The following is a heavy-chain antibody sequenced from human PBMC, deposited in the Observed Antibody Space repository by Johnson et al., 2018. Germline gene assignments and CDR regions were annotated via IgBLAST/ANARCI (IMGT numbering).Heavy chain of an antibody. V-gene: IGHV3-11*01. CDR2: ISSSGSTI. J-gene: IGHJ1*01. D-gene: IGHD2-15*01. CDR1: GFTFSDYY. Sequence: VQLVESGGGVVQPGRSLRLSCAASGFTFSDYYMSWIRQAPGKGLEWVSYISSSGSTIYYADSVKGRFTISRDNSKSTLYLQMKSLRPEDTAVYYVARGAGFCSGGSCLGRYSSQHWGQGTLVTVSS. CDR3: ARGAGFCSGGSCLGRYSSQH.